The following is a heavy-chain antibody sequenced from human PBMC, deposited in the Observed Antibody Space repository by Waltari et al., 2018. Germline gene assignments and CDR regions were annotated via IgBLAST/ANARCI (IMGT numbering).Heavy chain of an antibody. CDR1: GFTFSNYW. D-gene: IGHD1-1*01. CDR3: ARDGLWSTGLGDY. V-gene: IGHV3-7*01. CDR2: INGDGTEI. Sequence: EVQVAESGGGLVQPGGSLRLSCAASGFTFSNYWMGWVRQAPGKGLDGGANINGDGTEIYYVDSVKGRFTISRDNAQKSLFLHMNSLRAEDTAVYYCARDGLWSTGLGDYWGQGTLVTVSS. J-gene: IGHJ4*02.